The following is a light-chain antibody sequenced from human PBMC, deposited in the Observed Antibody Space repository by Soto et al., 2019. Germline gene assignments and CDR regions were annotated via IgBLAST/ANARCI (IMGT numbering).Light chain of an antibody. CDR1: QSVSSN. CDR3: QHYVTWPLT. Sequence: EIVLTQSPGTLSLSPVERATLSCRASQSVSSNLAWYQQKPGQAPRLLIYGASTRATGIPARFSGSGSGTDFTLTISSLEPEDFAVYYCQHYVTWPLTFGGGTKVHIK. CDR2: GAS. J-gene: IGKJ4*01. V-gene: IGKV3-15*01.